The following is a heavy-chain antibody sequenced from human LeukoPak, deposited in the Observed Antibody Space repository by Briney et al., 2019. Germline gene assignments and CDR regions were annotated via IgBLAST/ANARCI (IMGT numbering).Heavy chain of an antibody. D-gene: IGHD6-13*01. Sequence: SDTLSLTCTVSGGSISSGGYYWSWIRQHPGKGLEWIGYIYYSGSTYYNPSLKSRVTISVDTSKNQFSLKLSSVTAADTAVYYCAKTRVAAAGTGFDYWGQGTLVTVSS. CDR3: AKTRVAAAGTGFDY. V-gene: IGHV4-31*03. J-gene: IGHJ4*02. CDR1: GGSISSGGYY. CDR2: IYYSGST.